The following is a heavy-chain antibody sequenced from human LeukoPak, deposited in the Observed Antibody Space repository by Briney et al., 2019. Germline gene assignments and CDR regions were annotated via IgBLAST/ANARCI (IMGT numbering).Heavy chain of an antibody. CDR2: MNPNSGNT. Sequence: ASVKVSCKASGYTFTSYDINWVRQATGQGLEWMGWMNPNSGNTGYARKFQGRVTMTRNTSISTTYMELSSLRSEDTAAYYCARGSRRNLLYFFDLWGQGTLVTVSS. CDR1: GYTFTSYD. V-gene: IGHV1-8*01. CDR3: ARGSRRNLLYFFDL. D-gene: IGHD1-14*01. J-gene: IGHJ4*02.